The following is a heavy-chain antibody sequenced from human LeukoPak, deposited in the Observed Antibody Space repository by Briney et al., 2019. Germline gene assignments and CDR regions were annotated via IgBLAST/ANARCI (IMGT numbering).Heavy chain of an antibody. V-gene: IGHV1-18*01. CDR1: GYTFTTFG. Sequence: ASVKVSCKASGYTFTTFGIAWVRQAPGQGLEWMGWISTYNGNTNYAQNLQGRVTMTTDTSTSTAYMELRSLRSDDTAVYYCARDKVTVATTEFDYWGRGTLVTVSS. CDR2: ISTYNGNT. CDR3: ARDKVTVATTEFDY. J-gene: IGHJ4*02. D-gene: IGHD5-12*01.